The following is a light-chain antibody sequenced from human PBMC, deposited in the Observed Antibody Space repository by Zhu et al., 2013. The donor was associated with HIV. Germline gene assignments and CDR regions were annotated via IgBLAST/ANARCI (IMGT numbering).Light chain of an antibody. CDR1: QSVSSN. V-gene: IGKV3-15*01. CDR3: QQRTNWPQCS. Sequence: EIVMTQSPATLSVSPGERATLSCRASQSVSSNLAWYQQKPGQAPRLLIYGASTRATGIPARFSGSGSGTEFTLTISSLQSEDFAVYYCQQRTNWPQCSFGQGTKLEIK. J-gene: IGKJ2*04. CDR2: GAS.